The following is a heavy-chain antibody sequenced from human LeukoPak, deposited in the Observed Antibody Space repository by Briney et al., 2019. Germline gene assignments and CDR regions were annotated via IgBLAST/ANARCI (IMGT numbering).Heavy chain of an antibody. Sequence: TTSETLSLTCAVYGGSFSGYYWSWIRQPPGKGLEWIGEINHSGSTNYNPSLKSRVTISVDTSKNQFSLKLSSVTAADTAVYYCARASTPGDYYDSSGYYPNWGQGTLVTVSS. D-gene: IGHD3-22*01. J-gene: IGHJ4*02. CDR2: INHSGST. CDR1: GGSFSGYY. CDR3: ARASTPGDYYDSSGYYPN. V-gene: IGHV4-34*01.